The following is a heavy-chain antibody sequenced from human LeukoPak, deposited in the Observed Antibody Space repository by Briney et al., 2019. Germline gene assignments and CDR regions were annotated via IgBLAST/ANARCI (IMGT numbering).Heavy chain of an antibody. CDR1: GFTFSNSA. CDR3: AKAPYSSGWYAFDI. V-gene: IGHV3-23*01. Sequence: GGSLRLSCAASGFTFSNSAMNWVRQAPGKGPEWVSAISGSGYNTYYADSVKGRFTISRDNSKNTLYLQMNSLRAEDTAVYYCAKAPYSSGWYAFDIWGQGTMVTVSS. J-gene: IGHJ3*02. D-gene: IGHD6-19*01. CDR2: ISGSGYNT.